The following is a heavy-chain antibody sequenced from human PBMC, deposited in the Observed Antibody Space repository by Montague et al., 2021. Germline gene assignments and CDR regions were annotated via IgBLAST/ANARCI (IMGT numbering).Heavy chain of an antibody. CDR1: SGSIFHAH. Sequence: SETLSLTCTVSSGSIFHAHWSWVRQPPGKGLEWLGSMFYGGATSNNPSLKSRVTMSIDTSTNQFSLKLSFLTAADTAVYYCAKQDYFVSGTSYKGFDPWVQGILVTVSA. CDR2: MFYGGAT. CDR3: AKQDYFVSGTSYKGFDP. D-gene: IGHD3-10*01. J-gene: IGHJ5*02. V-gene: IGHV4-59*12.